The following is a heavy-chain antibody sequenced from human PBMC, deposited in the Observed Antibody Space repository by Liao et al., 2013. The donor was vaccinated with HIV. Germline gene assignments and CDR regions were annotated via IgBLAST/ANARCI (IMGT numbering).Heavy chain of an antibody. J-gene: IGHJ5*02. V-gene: IGHV4-34*01. CDR1: VGSFSNYY. D-gene: IGHD3-9*01. CDR2: INHSGST. Sequence: QGQLKQWGTGLLKPSETLSRTCAVYVGSFSNYYWSWIRQPPGKGLEWIGEINHSGSTNYNPSLKSRVTISIDTSKNQFSLKLSSVTAADTAVYYCARDAYFDWDNWFDPWGQGTLVTVSS. CDR3: ARDAYFDWDNWFDP.